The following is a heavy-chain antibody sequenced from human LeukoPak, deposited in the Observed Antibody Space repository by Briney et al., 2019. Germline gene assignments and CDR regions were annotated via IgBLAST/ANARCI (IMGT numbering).Heavy chain of an antibody. CDR1: GYTFTGYY. J-gene: IGHJ4*02. D-gene: IGHD6-13*01. V-gene: IGHV1-2*02. CDR2: FGPKTGAT. CDR3: ARGRTYSSTWYGDV. Sequence: ASVKVSCKASGYTFTGYYIHWLRQAPGQGFEWMGWFGPKTGATRYAQKFQGRVTVARDTSINTAYMELRNLRSDDTAVYYCARGRTYSSTWYGDVWGQGTLVTVSS.